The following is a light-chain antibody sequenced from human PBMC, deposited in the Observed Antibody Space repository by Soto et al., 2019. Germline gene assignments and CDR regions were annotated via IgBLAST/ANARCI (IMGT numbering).Light chain of an antibody. Sequence: EIVMTQSPATLSVSPGGRATLSCRASQTIGSNLAWYQQKPGQPPRLLIYDASNRATGIPARFSGSGSGTDFTLTISSLEPEDFAVYYCQQRSNWPITFGQGTRLEIK. V-gene: IGKV3-11*01. J-gene: IGKJ5*01. CDR3: QQRSNWPIT. CDR2: DAS. CDR1: QTIGSN.